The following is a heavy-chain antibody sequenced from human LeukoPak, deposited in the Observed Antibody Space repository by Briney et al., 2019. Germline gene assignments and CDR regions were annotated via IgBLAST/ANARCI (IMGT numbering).Heavy chain of an antibody. Sequence: GGSLKLSCAASGLTFSGSAMHWVRQASGKGLEWVGRIRSKANSYATAYAASVKGRFTISRDDSKNTAYLQMNSLKTEDTAVYYCTRPEGYYGGNIDYWGQGTLVTVSS. CDR1: GLTFSGSA. D-gene: IGHD4-23*01. CDR2: IRSKANSYAT. J-gene: IGHJ4*02. CDR3: TRPEGYYGGNIDY. V-gene: IGHV3-73*01.